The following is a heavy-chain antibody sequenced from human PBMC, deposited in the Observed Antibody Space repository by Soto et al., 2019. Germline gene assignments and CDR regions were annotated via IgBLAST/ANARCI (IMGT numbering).Heavy chain of an antibody. Sequence: SEILSLTCTVSGGSISSGDYYWSWIRQPPGEGLEWIGYIYYSGSTYYNPSLKSRVTISVDTSKNQFSLKLSSVTAADTAVYYCARAGRNSNDYWGQGTLVTVSS. CDR2: IYYSGST. D-gene: IGHD3-22*01. J-gene: IGHJ4*02. CDR3: ARAGRNSNDY. CDR1: GGSISSGDYY. V-gene: IGHV4-30-4*01.